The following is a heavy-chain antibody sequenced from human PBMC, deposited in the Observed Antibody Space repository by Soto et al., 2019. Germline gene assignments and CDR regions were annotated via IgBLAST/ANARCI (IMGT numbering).Heavy chain of an antibody. J-gene: IGHJ4*02. CDR1: GGSISSGDYY. Sequence: SETLSLTCTVSGGSISSGDYYWSWIRQPPGKGLEWIGYIYYSGSTYYNPSLKSRVTISVDTSKNQFSLKLSSVTAADTAVYYCARSPYYYDSSGYPDYWGQGTLVTV. CDR2: IYYSGST. CDR3: ARSPYYYDSSGYPDY. V-gene: IGHV4-30-4*01. D-gene: IGHD3-22*01.